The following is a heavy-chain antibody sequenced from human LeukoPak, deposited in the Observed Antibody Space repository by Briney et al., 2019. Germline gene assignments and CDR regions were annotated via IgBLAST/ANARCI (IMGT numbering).Heavy chain of an antibody. V-gene: IGHV1-2*02. CDR2: INPNSGGT. Sequence: ASVKVSCKASGYTFTGYYMHWVRQAPGQGLEWMGWINPNSGGTNYAQKFQGRVTMTRDTSISTAYMELSRLRSDDTAVYYCARVRSPYCSSTSCYFFGRDVWGRGATVTVSS. CDR3: ARVRSPYCSSTSCYFFGRDV. CDR1: GYTFTGYY. J-gene: IGHJ6*02. D-gene: IGHD2-2*01.